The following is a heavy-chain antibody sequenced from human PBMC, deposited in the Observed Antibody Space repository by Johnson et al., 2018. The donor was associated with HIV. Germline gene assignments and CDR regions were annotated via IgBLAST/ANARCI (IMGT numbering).Heavy chain of an antibody. Sequence: QVQLVESGGGLVKPGGSLRLSCAASGFTFSDYYMSWIRQAPGKGLEWVSYISSSGSTIYYADSVKGRFTISRDISNTTLHLQMNSLRAGDTAVYYCAKDESDAFEIWGQGTMVTVSS. J-gene: IGHJ3*02. CDR1: GFTFSDYY. CDR2: ISSSGSTI. CDR3: AKDESDAFEI. V-gene: IGHV3-11*04.